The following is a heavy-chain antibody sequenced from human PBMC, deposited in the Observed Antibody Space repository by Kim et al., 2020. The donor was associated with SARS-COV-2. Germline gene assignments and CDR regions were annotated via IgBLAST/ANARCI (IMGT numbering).Heavy chain of an antibody. V-gene: IGHV3-7*03. Sequence: GGSLRLSCAASGFTFSSYWMSWVRQAPGKGLEWVANIKQDGSEKYYVDSVKGRFTISRDNAKNSLYLQMNSLRAEDTAVYYCARDVPLLLWFGAPPHGAFDIWGQGTMVTVSS. CDR1: GFTFSSYW. J-gene: IGHJ3*02. CDR3: ARDVPLLLWFGAPPHGAFDI. CDR2: IKQDGSEK. D-gene: IGHD3-10*01.